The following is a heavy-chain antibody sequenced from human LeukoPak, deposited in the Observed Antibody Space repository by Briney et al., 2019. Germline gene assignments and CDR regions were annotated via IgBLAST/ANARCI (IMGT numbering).Heavy chain of an antibody. CDR1: GGSISSYY. V-gene: IGHV4-59*01. CDR2: IYYSGST. D-gene: IGHD4-17*01. J-gene: IGHJ4*02. Sequence: SETLSLTCTVSGGSISSYYWSWIRQPPGKGLEWIGYIYYSGSTNYNPSLKSRVTISVDTSKNQFSLKLSSVTAADTAVYYCARRPTVTTPGYWGQGTLVTVSS. CDR3: ARRPTVTTPGY.